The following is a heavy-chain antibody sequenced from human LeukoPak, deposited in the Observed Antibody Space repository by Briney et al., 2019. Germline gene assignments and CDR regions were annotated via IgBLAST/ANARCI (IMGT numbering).Heavy chain of an antibody. J-gene: IGHJ4*02. D-gene: IGHD3-10*01. Sequence: SETLSLTCAVYGGSFSGYYWSWIRQPPGKGLEWIGEINHSGSTNYNPSLKSRVTISLDTSKKQSSLKLSSVTAADTAVYYCARGPYYGSGRSDYWGQGTLVTVSS. CDR1: GGSFSGYY. CDR3: ARGPYYGSGRSDY. CDR2: INHSGST. V-gene: IGHV4-34*01.